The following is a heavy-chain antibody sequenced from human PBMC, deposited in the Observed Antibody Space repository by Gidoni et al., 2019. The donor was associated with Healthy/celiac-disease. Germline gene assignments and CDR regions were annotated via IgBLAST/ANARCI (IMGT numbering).Heavy chain of an antibody. Sequence: QLQLQESGPGLVKPSETLSLTCTVSGGSISSSSYYWGWIRQPPGKGLEWIGSIYYSGSTYYNPSLKSRVTISVDTSKNQFSLKLSSVTAADTAVYYCARQEPYYGDYVDDYYYYGMDVWGQGTTVTVSS. CDR3: ARQEPYYGDYVDDYYYYGMDV. D-gene: IGHD4-17*01. J-gene: IGHJ6*02. CDR1: GGSISSSSYY. CDR2: IYYSGST. V-gene: IGHV4-39*01.